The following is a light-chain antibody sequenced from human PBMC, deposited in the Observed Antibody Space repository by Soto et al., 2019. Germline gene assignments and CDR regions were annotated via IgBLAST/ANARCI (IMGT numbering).Light chain of an antibody. CDR1: QSVTTSY. CDR2: GTS. Sequence: EIVLTQCPGTLALSPGERATLSCRTSQSVTTSYLAWYQQKPGQAPRLLIYGTSNRATGIPDRFSGSGSATDFTLTISRLEPEDFAVYYCHQYGDSPQTLGQGTKVDIK. J-gene: IGKJ1*01. CDR3: HQYGDSPQT. V-gene: IGKV3-20*01.